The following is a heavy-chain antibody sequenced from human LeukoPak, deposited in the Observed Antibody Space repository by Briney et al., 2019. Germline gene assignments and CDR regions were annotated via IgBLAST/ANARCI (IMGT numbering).Heavy chain of an antibody. V-gene: IGHV4-34*01. CDR2: INHSGST. CDR3: ARGEQYYDYVSGSYRPLPRASDY. CDR1: RGSFSGYY. J-gene: IGHJ4*02. Sequence: PSETLTLTCAVYRGSFSGYYWSWISQPPGKGLEWIGEINHSGSTNYNPSLKSRVTISVDTSKNQFSLKLSSVTAADTAVCYCARGEQYYDYVSGSYRPLPRASDYWGQGTLVTVSS. D-gene: IGHD3-16*02.